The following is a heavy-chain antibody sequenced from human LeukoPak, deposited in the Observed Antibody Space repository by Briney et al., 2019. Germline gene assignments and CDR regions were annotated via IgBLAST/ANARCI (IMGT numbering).Heavy chain of an antibody. CDR1: GGSISSYY. CDR3: ARGADSSGYYSIFYFDY. V-gene: IGHV4-59*01. CDR2: IYYSGST. Sequence: SETLSLTCTVSGGSISSYYWNWIRQPPGRGLEWIGYIYYSGSTNYNPSLKSRVTISVDTSKNQFSLKLSSVTAADTAVYYCARGADSSGYYSIFYFDYWGQGTLVTVSS. D-gene: IGHD3-22*01. J-gene: IGHJ4*02.